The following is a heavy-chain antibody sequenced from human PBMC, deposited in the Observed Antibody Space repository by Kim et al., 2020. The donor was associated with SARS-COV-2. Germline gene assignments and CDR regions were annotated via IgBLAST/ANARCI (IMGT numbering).Heavy chain of an antibody. Sequence: GGSLRLSCAASGFTFSSYSMNWVRQAPGKGLEWVSSISSSSSYIYYADSVKGRFTISRDNAKNSLYLQMNSLRAEDTAVYYCARDRGSGWPVPDYWGQGTLVTVSS. CDR2: ISSSSSYI. D-gene: IGHD6-19*01. CDR3: ARDRGSGWPVPDY. CDR1: GFTFSSYS. J-gene: IGHJ4*02. V-gene: IGHV3-21*01.